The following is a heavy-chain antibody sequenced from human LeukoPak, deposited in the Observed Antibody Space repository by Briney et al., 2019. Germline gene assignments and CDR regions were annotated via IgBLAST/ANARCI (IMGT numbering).Heavy chain of an antibody. D-gene: IGHD6-13*01. V-gene: IGHV1-2*02. CDR2: INPNSGAT. CDR3: ARHGEECSSSSCYAAPNNWLDP. J-gene: IGHJ5*02. Sequence: GASVKVSCKTSGYSFIYFYIYWVRQAPGQGLEWMGWINPNSGATKSAQKFEARVTMTRDTSVTTAYMELTSLKSDDTAVYYCARHGEECSSSSCYAAPNNWLDPWGQGTLVTVAS. CDR1: GYSFIYFY.